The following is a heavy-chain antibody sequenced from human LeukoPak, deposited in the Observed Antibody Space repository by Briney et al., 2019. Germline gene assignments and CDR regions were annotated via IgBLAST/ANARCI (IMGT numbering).Heavy chain of an antibody. D-gene: IGHD1-26*01. CDR2: IKHEGTEQ. V-gene: IGHV3-7*04. CDR1: GFIFSSHW. CDR3: ARSYSGVGFDF. Sequence: GGSLRLSCAASGFIFSSHWMSWVRQAPGKGLEWVANIKHEGTEQYFVDSVKGRFTISRDNAKNSLFLQMNSLRAEDTAVYYCARSYSGVGFDFWGQGTLVTVSS. J-gene: IGHJ4*02.